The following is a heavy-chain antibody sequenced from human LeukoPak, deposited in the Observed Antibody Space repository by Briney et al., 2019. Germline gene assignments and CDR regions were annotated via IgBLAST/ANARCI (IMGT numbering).Heavy chain of an antibody. J-gene: IGHJ3*02. CDR1: GYTFTGYY. Sequence: ASVKVSCKASGYTFTGYYMHWVRQAPGQGLEWMGWINPNSGGTNYAQKFQGRVTMTRDTSISTAYMELSRLRSDDTAVYYCARDDSYYYDSSGSEAFDIWGQRTMVTVSS. D-gene: IGHD3-22*01. CDR2: INPNSGGT. CDR3: ARDDSYYYDSSGSEAFDI. V-gene: IGHV1-2*02.